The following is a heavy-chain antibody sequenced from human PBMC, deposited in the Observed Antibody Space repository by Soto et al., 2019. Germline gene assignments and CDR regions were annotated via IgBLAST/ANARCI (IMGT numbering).Heavy chain of an antibody. J-gene: IGHJ6*02. Sequence: GGSLRLSCAASGFTFDDYAMHWVRQAPGKGLEWVSGISWNSGSIGYADSVKGRFTISRDNAKNSLYLQMNSLRAEDTALYYCAKDIMDCSSTSCYTARGSTDYYYGMDVWGQGTTVTVYS. CDR2: ISWNSGSI. CDR1: GFTFDDYA. CDR3: AKDIMDCSSTSCYTARGSTDYYYGMDV. D-gene: IGHD2-2*02. V-gene: IGHV3-9*01.